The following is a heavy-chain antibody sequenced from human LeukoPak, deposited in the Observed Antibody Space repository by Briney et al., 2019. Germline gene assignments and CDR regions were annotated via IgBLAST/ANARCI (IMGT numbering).Heavy chain of an antibody. D-gene: IGHD2-2*01. J-gene: IGHJ4*02. CDR3: ARGSTSLVDY. CDR1: GFTFSSYC. CDR2: ISSSSSYI. Sequence: GGSLRLSCAASGFTFSSYCMNWVRQAPGKGLEWVSSISSSSSYIYYADSVKGRFTISRDNAKNSLYLQMNSLRAEDTAVYYCARGSTSLVDYWGQGTLVTVSS. V-gene: IGHV3-21*01.